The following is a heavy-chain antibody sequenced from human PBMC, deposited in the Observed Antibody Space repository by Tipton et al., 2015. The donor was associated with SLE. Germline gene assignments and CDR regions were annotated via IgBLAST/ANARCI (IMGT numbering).Heavy chain of an antibody. CDR1: GFTFSSYG. J-gene: IGHJ4*02. D-gene: IGHD3-3*01. CDR2: IRYDGSNK. V-gene: IGHV3-30*02. CDR3: ARVSYDFWSGYFDY. Sequence: SLRLSCAASGFTFSSYGMHWVRQAPGKGLEWVAFIRYDGSNKYYADSVKGRFTISRDNSKNTLYLQMNSLRAEDTAVYYCARVSYDFWSGYFDYWGQGTLVTVSS.